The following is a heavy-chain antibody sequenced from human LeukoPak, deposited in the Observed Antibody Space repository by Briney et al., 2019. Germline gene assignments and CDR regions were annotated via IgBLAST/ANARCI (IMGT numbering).Heavy chain of an antibody. Sequence: GGSLRLSCAASGFTFSSHSMNWVRQAPGKGLEWVSSISSSSSYIYYADSVKGRFTISRDNAKNSLYLQMNSLRAEDTAVYYCARKRSRTRDWYYYMDVWGKGTTVTVSS. J-gene: IGHJ6*03. CDR1: GFTFSSHS. V-gene: IGHV3-21*01. CDR3: ARKRSRTRDWYYYMDV. D-gene: IGHD1-1*01. CDR2: ISSSSSYI.